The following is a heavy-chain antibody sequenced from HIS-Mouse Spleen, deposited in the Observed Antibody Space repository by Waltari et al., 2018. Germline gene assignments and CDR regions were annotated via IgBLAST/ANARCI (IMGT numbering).Heavy chain of an antibody. CDR3: ASTSIAAAGTKYFQH. J-gene: IGHJ1*01. D-gene: IGHD6-13*01. CDR2: VNPNSGGT. V-gene: IGHV1-2*02. CDR1: GYTFTGYY. Sequence: QVQLVQSGAEVKKPGASVKVSCKASGYTFTGYYMHWGRQAPGQGLGWMGVVNPNSGGTNYAKKCQGRVTMTRDPSSSTAYMELSRLRSDDTAVYYCASTSIAAAGTKYFQHWGQGTLVTVSS.